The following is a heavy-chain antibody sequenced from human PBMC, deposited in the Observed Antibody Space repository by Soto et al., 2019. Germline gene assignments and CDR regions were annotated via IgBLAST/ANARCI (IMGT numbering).Heavy chain of an antibody. J-gene: IGHJ4*02. D-gene: IGHD3-22*01. CDR1: GFTFSSYA. Sequence: EVPLLESGGGLVQPGGSLRLSCAASGFTFSSYAMSWVRQAPGKGLEWVSAISGSGGSTYYADSVKGRFTISRDNSKNTLYLQMNSLRAEDTAVYYCAKGPLGDYYDSSEGLFDYWGQGTLVTVSS. CDR3: AKGPLGDYYDSSEGLFDY. V-gene: IGHV3-23*01. CDR2: ISGSGGST.